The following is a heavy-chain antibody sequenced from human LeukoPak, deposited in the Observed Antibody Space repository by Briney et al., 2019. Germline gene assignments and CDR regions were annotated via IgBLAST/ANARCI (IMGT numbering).Heavy chain of an antibody. Sequence: PGGSLRLSCAASGFTFSSYSMNWVRQAPGKGLEWVSSISSSSSYIYYADSVKGRFTISIDNANNSLYLQMTSLRAEDTAVYYGARDYGVDWFDPWGQGTLVTVSS. CDR1: GFTFSSYS. CDR2: ISSSSSYI. CDR3: ARDYGVDWFDP. V-gene: IGHV3-21*01. D-gene: IGHD4-17*01. J-gene: IGHJ5*02.